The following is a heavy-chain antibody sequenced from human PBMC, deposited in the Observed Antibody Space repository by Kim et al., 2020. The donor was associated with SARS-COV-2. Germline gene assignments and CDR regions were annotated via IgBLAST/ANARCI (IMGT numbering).Heavy chain of an antibody. Sequence: GGSLRLSCAASGFTFTDHLMYWVRRAPGKGLEWVAVVGPDGSHRYVADSVKGRFSISRDDSMSTLHLQMNSLRTEDTAMYYCTRPLAACGGGVCDWGQG. CDR2: VGPDGSHR. CDR3: TRPLAACGGGVCD. D-gene: IGHD2-8*02. CDR1: GFTFTDHL. J-gene: IGHJ4*01. V-gene: IGHV3-30*04.